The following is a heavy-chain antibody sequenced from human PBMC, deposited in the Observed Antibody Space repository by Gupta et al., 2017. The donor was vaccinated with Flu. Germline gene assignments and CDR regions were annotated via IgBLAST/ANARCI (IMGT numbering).Heavy chain of an antibody. Sequence: APGKGLEWVSGISWNSGSIGYADSVKGRFTISRDNAKNSLYLQMNSLRAEDTALYYCAKDLSRGPQYDILTGFYYYYGMDVWGQGTTVTVSS. CDR3: AKDLSRGPQYDILTGFYYYYGMDV. V-gene: IGHV3-9*01. J-gene: IGHJ6*02. D-gene: IGHD3-9*01. CDR2: ISWNSGSI.